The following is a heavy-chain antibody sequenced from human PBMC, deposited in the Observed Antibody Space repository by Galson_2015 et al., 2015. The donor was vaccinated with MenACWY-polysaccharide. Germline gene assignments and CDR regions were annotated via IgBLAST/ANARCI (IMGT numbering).Heavy chain of an antibody. V-gene: IGHV1-18*01. CDR1: GYSFTTYG. J-gene: IGHJ6*02. Sequence: SVKVSCKASGYSFTTYGISWVRQAPGQGFEWMGWISVSNGNTNYAQKFQGRVTMTTDTSTSTAYMELRSLRSDDTAVYYCARDESSWSGSPYHYCGMDVWGQGTTVTVSS. CDR3: ARDESSWSGSPYHYCGMDV. CDR2: ISVSNGNT. D-gene: IGHD3-10*01.